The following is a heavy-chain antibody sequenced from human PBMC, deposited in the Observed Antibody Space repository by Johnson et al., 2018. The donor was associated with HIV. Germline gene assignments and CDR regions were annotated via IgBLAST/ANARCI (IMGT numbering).Heavy chain of an antibody. CDR3: AKSTRGNWGSCFDI. D-gene: IGHD7-27*01. Sequence: QMLLVESGGGVVQPGRSLRLSCAASGFTFSSYAMHWVRQAPGKGLEWVAFIRYDGSNKYYADSVKGRFTISRDNSKNTLYLQMNSLRAEDTAVYYCAKSTRGNWGSCFDIWGQGTMVTVSS. J-gene: IGHJ3*02. CDR2: IRYDGSNK. CDR1: GFTFSSYA. V-gene: IGHV3-30*02.